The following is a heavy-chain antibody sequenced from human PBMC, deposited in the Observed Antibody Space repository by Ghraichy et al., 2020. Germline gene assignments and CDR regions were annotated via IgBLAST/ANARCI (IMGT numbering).Heavy chain of an antibody. CDR1: GFTFSDYN. CDR3: ARVRAAAFTTYFDY. D-gene: IGHD1-1*01. Sequence: GGSLRLSCAASGFTFSDYNMDWVRQAPGKGLEWIGRTRNKANSYTTDYAASVRGRFTTSRDDSKNSLYLQMNSLKTEDTAVYYCARVRAAAFTTYFDYWGRGTLVTVSS. J-gene: IGHJ4*02. CDR2: TRNKANSYTT. V-gene: IGHV3-72*01.